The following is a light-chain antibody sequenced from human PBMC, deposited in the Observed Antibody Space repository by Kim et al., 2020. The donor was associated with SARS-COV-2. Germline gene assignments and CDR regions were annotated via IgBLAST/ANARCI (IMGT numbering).Light chain of an antibody. CDR2: RAS. J-gene: IGKJ2*01. CDR1: HSLLHDNGQTY. CDR3: MQNLQGPT. Sequence: DIVMTQSPLSLPVTPGEPASISCRSSHSLLHDNGQTYLDWYVQKPGQSPQLLIFRASLRASGVPDRFTGSGSGTDFTLKINRVEAGDVGVYYCMQNLQGPTLGQGTKLEI. V-gene: IGKV2-28*01.